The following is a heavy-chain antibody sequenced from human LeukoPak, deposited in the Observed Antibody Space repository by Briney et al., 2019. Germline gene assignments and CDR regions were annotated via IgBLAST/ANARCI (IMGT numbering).Heavy chain of an antibody. Sequence: PSETLSLTCTVSGGSISSYYWSWIRQPPGKGLEWIGYIYYSGSTNYNPSLKSRVTISVDTSKNQFSLTLSSVTAADTAVYYCARPQGGKTYTYGGREPLVTVSS. D-gene: IGHD3-16*01. J-gene: IGHJ4*02. CDR2: IYYSGST. CDR1: GGSISSYY. CDR3: ARPQGGKTYTY. V-gene: IGHV4-59*01.